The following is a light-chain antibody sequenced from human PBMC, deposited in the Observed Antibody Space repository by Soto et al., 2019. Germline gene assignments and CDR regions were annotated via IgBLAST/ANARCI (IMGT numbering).Light chain of an antibody. V-gene: IGLV2-14*01. J-gene: IGLJ2*01. CDR3: SSYTSSSTLV. CDR2: DVS. Sequence: QSALTQPASVSGSPGQSITISCTGTSSDVGGYNYVSWYQQHPGKAPKLMIYDVSNRPSGVYNRFSGSKSGNTASLTISWLQAEDEADYHCSSYTSSSTLVFGGGTKLTVL. CDR1: SSDVGGYNY.